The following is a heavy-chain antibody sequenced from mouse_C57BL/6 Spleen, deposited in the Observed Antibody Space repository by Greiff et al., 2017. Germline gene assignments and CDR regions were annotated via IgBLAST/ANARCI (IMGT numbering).Heavy chain of an antibody. V-gene: IGHV14-4*01. CDR1: GFNIKDDY. CDR3: TTGRWYFDV. Sequence: VQLQQSGAELVRPGASVKLSCTASGFNIKDDYMHWVKQRPEQGLEWIGWIDPENGDTEYASKFQGKATRTADTSSNTAYLQLSSLTSEDTAVYYCTTGRWYFDVWGTGTTVTVSS. CDR2: IDPENGDT. J-gene: IGHJ1*03.